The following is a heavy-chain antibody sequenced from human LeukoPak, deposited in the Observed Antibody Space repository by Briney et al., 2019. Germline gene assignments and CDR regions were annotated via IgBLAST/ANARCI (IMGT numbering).Heavy chain of an antibody. Sequence: PGGSLRLSCAASGFTFSSYGMHWVRKAPGKGLEWVAFIRYDGSNKYYADSVKGRFTISRDNSKSTLYLQMNSLRAEDTAVYYCAKSNGGGCKPLSYFQHWGQGTLVTVSS. CDR1: GFTFSSYG. CDR3: AKSNGGGCKPLSYFQH. V-gene: IGHV3-30*02. J-gene: IGHJ1*01. D-gene: IGHD6-25*01. CDR2: IRYDGSNK.